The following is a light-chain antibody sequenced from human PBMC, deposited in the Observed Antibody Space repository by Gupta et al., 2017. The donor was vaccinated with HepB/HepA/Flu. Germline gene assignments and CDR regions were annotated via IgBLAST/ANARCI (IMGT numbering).Light chain of an antibody. CDR2: LGS. Sequence: DSVMTQSLLSLPVTPGKPNSISCRSSQCLLHRNGNSYLDWYLQKPGQSPQLLIYLGSSRASGIPDRFSGSGSGTDFTLKISRVEAEDFGVYYCMQYLQTPQAFGQGTRLEIK. V-gene: IGKV2-28*01. CDR1: QCLLHRNGNSY. J-gene: IGKJ5*01. CDR3: MQYLQTPQA.